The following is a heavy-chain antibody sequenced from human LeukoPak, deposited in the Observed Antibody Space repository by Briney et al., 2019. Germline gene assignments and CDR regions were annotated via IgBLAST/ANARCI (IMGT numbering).Heavy chain of an antibody. CDR3: ARDVPADDAFDI. D-gene: IGHD6-13*01. CDR2: ISSSSSYI. CDR1: GFTFSSYS. J-gene: IGHJ3*02. Sequence: PGGSLRLSCAASGFTFSSYSMNWVRQAPGKGLEWVSSISSSSSYIYYADSVKGRFTISRDNAKNSLYLQMNSLRAEDTAVYYCARDVPADDAFDIWGQGTMVTVSS. V-gene: IGHV3-21*01.